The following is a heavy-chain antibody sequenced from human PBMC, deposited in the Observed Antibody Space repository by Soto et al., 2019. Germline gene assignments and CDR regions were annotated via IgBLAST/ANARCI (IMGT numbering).Heavy chain of an antibody. CDR1: GFTFGDYA. Sequence: GGSLRLSCTASGFTFGDYAMSWVRQAPGKGLEWVGFIRSKAYGGTTEYAASVKGRFTISRDDSKSIAYLQMNSLKTEDTAVYYCTRDRLGNFWGQGTLVTVSS. D-gene: IGHD2-15*01. CDR3: TRDRLGNF. J-gene: IGHJ4*02. V-gene: IGHV3-49*04. CDR2: IRSKAYGGTT.